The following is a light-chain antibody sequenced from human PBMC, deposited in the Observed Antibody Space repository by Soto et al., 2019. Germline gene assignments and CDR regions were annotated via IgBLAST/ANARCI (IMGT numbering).Light chain of an antibody. CDR2: AAS. Sequence: DIQMTQSPSSLSASVGDRVTITCRASQSIATHLNWYQQKPGKAPKLFIYAASILQTGGPSRFSGSGSGTDFTLTITGLQPDDFATYYCQQNYSAPFTFGGGTKVDVK. CDR1: QSIATH. V-gene: IGKV1-39*01. CDR3: QQNYSAPFT. J-gene: IGKJ4*01.